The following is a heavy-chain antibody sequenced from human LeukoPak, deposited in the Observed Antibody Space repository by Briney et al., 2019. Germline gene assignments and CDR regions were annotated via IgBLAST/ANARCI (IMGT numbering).Heavy chain of an antibody. CDR2: IKQDGSEK. D-gene: IGHD5-18*01. Sequence: GGSLRLSCAASGFTFSSYWMSWVRQAPGKGLEWVANIKQDGSEKYYVDSVKGRFITSRDNAKNSLYRQMNSLRAEDTAVYYCARDRGYSYGYITDAFDIWGQGTMVTVSS. J-gene: IGHJ3*02. V-gene: IGHV3-7*01. CDR1: GFTFSSYW. CDR3: ARDRGYSYGYITDAFDI.